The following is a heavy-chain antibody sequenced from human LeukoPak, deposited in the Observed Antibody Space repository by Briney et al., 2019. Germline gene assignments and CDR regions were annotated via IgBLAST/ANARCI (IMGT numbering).Heavy chain of an antibody. J-gene: IGHJ4*02. V-gene: IGHV4-34*01. Sequence: SETLSLTCAVYGGSFSGYYWSWIRQPPGKGPDWIGEINHRGSTNYNPSLNSRVTISVDTSKNQFSLKLSSVTAADTAVYYCARVSEADGYSSSWYDYWGQGTLVTVSS. D-gene: IGHD6-13*01. CDR3: ARVSEADGYSSSWYDY. CDR1: GGSFSGYY. CDR2: INHRGST.